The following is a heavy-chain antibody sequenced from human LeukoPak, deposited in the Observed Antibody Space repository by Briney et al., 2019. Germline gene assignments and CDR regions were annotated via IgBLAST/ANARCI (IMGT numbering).Heavy chain of an antibody. CDR2: VYYSGNT. J-gene: IGHJ4*02. V-gene: IGHV4-61*01. CDR1: GGSVGSGNYY. Sequence: PSETLSLTCTVSGGSVGSGNYYWSWIRQPPGKRLEWIGYVYYSGNTNYNPSLKSRVTISIDTSKNQFSLKPSSVTAADTAIYYCARDRSTGYYDSSGYYYKYSDSWGQGTLVTVSS. CDR3: ARDRSTGYYDSSGYYYKYSDS. D-gene: IGHD3-22*01.